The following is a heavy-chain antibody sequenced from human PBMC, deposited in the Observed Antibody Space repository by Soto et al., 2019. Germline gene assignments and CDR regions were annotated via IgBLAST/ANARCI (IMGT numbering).Heavy chain of an antibody. CDR3: ARSLSYDYGVVDL. D-gene: IGHD4-17*01. V-gene: IGHV1-8*01. J-gene: IGHJ2*01. CDR1: GYTFTRYD. CDR2: MNPNSGNT. Sequence: GAPVKVSCKASGYTFTRYDINWVRQATGQGLEWMGWMNPNSGNTGYAQKFQGRVTMTRNTSISTAYMELSSLRSEDTAVYYCARSLSYDYGVVDLWGRGTLVTVSS.